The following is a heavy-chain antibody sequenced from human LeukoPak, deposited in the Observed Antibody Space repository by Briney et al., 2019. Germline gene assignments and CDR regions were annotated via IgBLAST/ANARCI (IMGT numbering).Heavy chain of an antibody. D-gene: IGHD3-16*01. CDR1: GFTFSGYA. V-gene: IGHV3-7*03. Sequence: GGSLRLSCAASGFTFSGYAMNWARQAPGKGLEWVASINHNGNVNYYVDSVKGRFTISRDNAKNSPYLQMSNLRAEDTAVYFCARGGGLDVWGQGATVTVSS. J-gene: IGHJ6*02. CDR2: INHNGNVN. CDR3: ARGGGLDV.